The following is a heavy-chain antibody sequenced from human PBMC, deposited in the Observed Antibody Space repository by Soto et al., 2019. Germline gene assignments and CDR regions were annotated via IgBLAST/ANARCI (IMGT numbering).Heavy chain of an antibody. D-gene: IGHD3-10*01. CDR1: GFTFTNNV. CDR2: INQDGSQK. Sequence: PGGSLRLSCAASGFTFTNNVMSWVRQAPGKGLEWVANINQDGSQKYYVDSVKGRFTISRDNAKSSFYLQLNILRVEDTAVYYCGGGAGAFDYGGQGTPVPV. V-gene: IGHV3-7*04. CDR3: GGGAGAFDY. J-gene: IGHJ4*02.